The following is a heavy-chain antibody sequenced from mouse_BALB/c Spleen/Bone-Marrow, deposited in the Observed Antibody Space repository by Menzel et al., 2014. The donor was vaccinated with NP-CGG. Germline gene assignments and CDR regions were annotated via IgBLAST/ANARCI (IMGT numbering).Heavy chain of an antibody. CDR3: ARYYRYDY. Sequence: QVQLQQSGAELMKPGASVKISCRATGYTFSSYWIEWVKQRPGHGPEWIGEILPGSGSTNYNEKFKGKAAFTADTSSNTAYMQLSSLTSEDSAVYYCARYYRYDYRGQGTTLTVSS. J-gene: IGHJ2*01. D-gene: IGHD2-14*01. V-gene: IGHV1-9*01. CDR2: ILPGSGST. CDR1: GYTFSSYW.